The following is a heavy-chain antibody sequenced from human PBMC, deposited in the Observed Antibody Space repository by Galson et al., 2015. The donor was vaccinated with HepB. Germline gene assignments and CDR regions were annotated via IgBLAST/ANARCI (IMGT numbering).Heavy chain of an antibody. D-gene: IGHD4-17*01. J-gene: IGHJ4*02. Sequence: SLRLSCAASGFTFTTYSMNWVRQAPGKGLEWVSYISSSSSAIYYADSVKGRFTISRDNAKNSLYLEMNSLRAEDTAVYYCARDYYGDYYFDYWGQGTLVTVSS. CDR1: GFTFTTYS. CDR2: ISSSSSAI. V-gene: IGHV3-48*04. CDR3: ARDYYGDYYFDY.